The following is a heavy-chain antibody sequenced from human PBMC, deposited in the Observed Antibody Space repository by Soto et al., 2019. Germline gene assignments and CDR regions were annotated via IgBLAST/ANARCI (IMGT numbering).Heavy chain of an antibody. CDR2: IYYSGST. Sequence: QVQLQESGPGLVKPSQTLSLTCTVSGGSISSGGYYWSWIRQHPGKVLEWIGYIYYSGSTYYNPSLKSRVTISVDTSKNQFSLQLTSVAAADTAVYYCARSSTSANYFDYWGQGTLVTVSS. CDR3: ARSSTSANYFDY. V-gene: IGHV4-31*03. J-gene: IGHJ4*02. D-gene: IGHD2-2*01. CDR1: GGSISSGGYY.